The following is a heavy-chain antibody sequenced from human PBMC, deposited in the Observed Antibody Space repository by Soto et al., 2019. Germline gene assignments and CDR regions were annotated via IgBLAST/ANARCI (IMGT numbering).Heavy chain of an antibody. J-gene: IGHJ5*02. CDR2: ISSTSGYI. D-gene: IGHD1-1*01. CDR3: ASEALSTGTHS. V-gene: IGHV3-21*01. Sequence: PGESLKISCAASGFTFSAYSMNWVRQAPGKGLEWVSSISSTSGYISYADSVKGRFTISRDNARNSLYLQMNSLRAEDTAVYYCASEALSTGTHSCGQGSLVPVSS. CDR1: GFTFSAYS.